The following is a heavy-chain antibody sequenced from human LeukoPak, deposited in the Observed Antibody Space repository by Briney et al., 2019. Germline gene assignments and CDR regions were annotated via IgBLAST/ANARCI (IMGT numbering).Heavy chain of an antibody. J-gene: IGHJ3*02. CDR2: IYYSGTT. CDR1: GGPISRYY. Sequence: PSETLSLTCTVSGGPISRYYWSWIRQPPGKGLEWIGFIYYSGTTNYNPSLNSRVSISVDTSKNQFSLKLSSVTAADTAVYYCAREGNYYGSGTYYGDAFDIWGQGSMVIVSS. CDR3: AREGNYYGSGTYYGDAFDI. V-gene: IGHV4-59*01. D-gene: IGHD3-10*01.